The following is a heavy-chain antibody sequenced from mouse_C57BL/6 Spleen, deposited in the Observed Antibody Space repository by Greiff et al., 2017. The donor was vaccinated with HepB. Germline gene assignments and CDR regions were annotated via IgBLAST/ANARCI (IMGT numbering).Heavy chain of an antibody. Sequence: EVQVVESGPGLVKPSQSLSLTCSVPGYSITSGYYWNWIRQFPGNKLEWMGYISYDGSNNYNPSLKNRISITRDTSKNQFFLKLNSVTTEDTATYYCARGDSSGRFAYWGQGTLVTVSA. CDR1: GYSITSGYY. CDR2: ISYDGSN. CDR3: ARGDSSGRFAY. V-gene: IGHV3-6*01. J-gene: IGHJ3*01. D-gene: IGHD3-2*02.